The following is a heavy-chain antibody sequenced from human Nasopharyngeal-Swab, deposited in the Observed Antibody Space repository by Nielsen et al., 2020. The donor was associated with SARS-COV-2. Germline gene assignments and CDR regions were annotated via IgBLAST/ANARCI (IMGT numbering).Heavy chain of an antibody. J-gene: IGHJ4*02. Sequence: GGSLRLSCAVSGFTFSSYSMSWVRQAPGKGLEWVSLITSSSSYIYYADSVKGRFTISRDNAKNFLYLQMNSLRAEDTAVYYCARDSTSKYFDGSGYSFDSWGQGTLVTVSS. V-gene: IGHV3-21*01. CDR2: ITSSSSYI. CDR3: ARDSTSKYFDGSGYSFDS. D-gene: IGHD3-22*01. CDR1: GFTFSSYS.